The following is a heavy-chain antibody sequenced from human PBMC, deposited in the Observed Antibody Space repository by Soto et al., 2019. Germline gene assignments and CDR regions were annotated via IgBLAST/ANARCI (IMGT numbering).Heavy chain of an antibody. D-gene: IGHD2-8*01. Sequence: GWSLRLSCASSVFTFNTFNMNWVRQAPGKGLEWVSSITNNDYTAYADSVKGRFTISRDNAKKSLYLQMNSLRAEDTAVYYCTLYDALFFDFWSQGALVTVSS. J-gene: IGHJ4*02. CDR2: ITNNDYT. CDR1: VFTFNTFN. V-gene: IGHV3-21*01. CDR3: TLYDALFFDF.